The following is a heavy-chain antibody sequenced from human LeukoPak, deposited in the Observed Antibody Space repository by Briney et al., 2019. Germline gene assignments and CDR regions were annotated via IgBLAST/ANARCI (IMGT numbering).Heavy chain of an antibody. CDR3: VREREVVRISIWFDP. CDR1: GGSISSYY. CDR2: IYYSGST. Sequence: PSETLSLTCTVSGGSISSYYWSWIRQPPGKGLEWIGYIYYSGSTNYNPSLKSRVTISVDTSKNQFSLKLSSVTAADTAVYYCVREREVVRISIWFDPWGQGTLVTVSS. D-gene: IGHD3-10*01. J-gene: IGHJ5*02. V-gene: IGHV4-59*01.